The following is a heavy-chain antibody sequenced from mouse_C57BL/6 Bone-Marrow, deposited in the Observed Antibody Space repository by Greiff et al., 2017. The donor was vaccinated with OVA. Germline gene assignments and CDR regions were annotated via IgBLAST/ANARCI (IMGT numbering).Heavy chain of an antibody. CDR3: ARGEVYYYYAMDY. J-gene: IGHJ4*01. D-gene: IGHD2-14*01. Sequence: EVKVEESGGGLVQPGGSLKLSCAASGFTFSDYYMYWVRQTPEKRLEWVAYISNGGGSTYYPDTVKGRFTISRDNAKNTLYLQMSRLKSEDTAMYYCARGEVYYYYAMDYWGQGTSVTDSS. CDR1: GFTFSDYY. CDR2: ISNGGGST. V-gene: IGHV5-12*01.